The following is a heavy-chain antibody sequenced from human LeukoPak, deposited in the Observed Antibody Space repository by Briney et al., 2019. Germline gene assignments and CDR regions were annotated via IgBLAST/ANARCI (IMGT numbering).Heavy chain of an antibody. V-gene: IGHV3-48*03. CDR1: GFTFSSYE. CDR2: ISSSGSTI. J-gene: IGHJ4*02. Sequence: PGGFLRLSCAASGFTFSSYEMNWVRQAPGKGLEWVSYISSSGSTIYYADSVKGRFTISRDNAKNSLFLQMNSLRVEDTAVFYCARDGFVGAADYWGQGTLVTVSS. D-gene: IGHD6-13*01. CDR3: ARDGFVGAADY.